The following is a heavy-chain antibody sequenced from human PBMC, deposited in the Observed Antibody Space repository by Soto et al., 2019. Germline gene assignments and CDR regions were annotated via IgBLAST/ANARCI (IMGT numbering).Heavy chain of an antibody. CDR1: GGTFSSYA. D-gene: IGHD3-9*01. V-gene: IGHV1-8*02. CDR3: AGRGIRYFDWLSTYTEPRDGPDAFDI. Sequence: GASVKVSCKASGGTFSSYAISWVRQAPGQGLEWMGGIIPIFGNTSYAQKFQGRVTMTRNTSISTAYMELSSLRSEDTAVYYCAGRGIRYFDWLSTYTEPRDGPDAFDIWGQGTMVTVSS. J-gene: IGHJ3*02. CDR2: IIPIFGNT.